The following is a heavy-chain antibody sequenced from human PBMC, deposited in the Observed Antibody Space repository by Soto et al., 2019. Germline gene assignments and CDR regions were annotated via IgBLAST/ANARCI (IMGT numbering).Heavy chain of an antibody. CDR3: AKSRSVEDGFDI. V-gene: IGHV3-23*01. D-gene: IGHD4-17*01. J-gene: IGHJ3*02. CDR1: GFPFNNYA. CDR2: IRGTDEST. Sequence: GGSLRLSCAASGFPFNNYAMSWVRQAPGKGLEWVSTIRGTDESTYYAQSVKGRFTISRDNSKNTLNLQMNSLGAEDTAVYYCAKSRSVEDGFDIWGQGTMVTVSS.